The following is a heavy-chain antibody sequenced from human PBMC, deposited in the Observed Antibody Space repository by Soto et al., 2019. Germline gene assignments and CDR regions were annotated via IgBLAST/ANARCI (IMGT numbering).Heavy chain of an antibody. CDR2: IYYSGST. V-gene: IGHV4-59*08. CDR1: GGSITKYY. CDR3: ARHANYGDYVFDY. Sequence: SETLSLTCTVSGGSITKYYWSWIRQPPGKGLEWIGYIYYSGSTNYHPSLKSRVTISLDTSKNQFSLKLSSVTAADTAIYYCARHANYGDYVFDYWGQGTLVTVSS. D-gene: IGHD4-17*01. J-gene: IGHJ4*02.